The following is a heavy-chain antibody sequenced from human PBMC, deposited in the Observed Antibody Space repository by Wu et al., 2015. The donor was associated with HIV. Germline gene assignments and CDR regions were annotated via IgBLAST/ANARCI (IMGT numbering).Heavy chain of an antibody. CDR2: INPNSGGT. J-gene: IGHJ4*02. D-gene: IGHD2-21*02. V-gene: IGHV1-2*02. Sequence: QVQLVQSGAEVKKPGASVKVSCKASGYTFTGHYIHWVRQAPGQGLEWMGWINPNSGGTNYAQKFQGSVTMTRDTSITTVYIHLTSLTSDDTAIYYCATLSRVTAPHWGQGTLVTVS. CDR3: ATLSRVTAPH. CDR1: GYTFTGHY.